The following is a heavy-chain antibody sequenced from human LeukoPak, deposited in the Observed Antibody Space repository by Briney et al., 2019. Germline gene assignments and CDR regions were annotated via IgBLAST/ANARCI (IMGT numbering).Heavy chain of an antibody. CDR1: GYTFTSYY. Sequence: ASVKVSCKASGYTFTSYYMHWVRQAPGQGLEWMGVIIPIFGTTNYAQKFQGRVTITADESTSTAYMELSSLRSEDTAVYYCAHPSRTYYYYAMDVWGQGTTVTVSS. CDR3: AHPSRTYYYYAMDV. V-gene: IGHV1-69*13. D-gene: IGHD1-14*01. CDR2: IIPIFGTT. J-gene: IGHJ6*02.